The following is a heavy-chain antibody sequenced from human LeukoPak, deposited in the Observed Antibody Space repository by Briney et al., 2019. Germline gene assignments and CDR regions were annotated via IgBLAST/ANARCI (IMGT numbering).Heavy chain of an antibody. D-gene: IGHD6-13*01. CDR1: GYTFTGYY. V-gene: IGHV1-2*02. CDR3: ARGIAAAPLWLPLGY. J-gene: IGHJ4*02. Sequence: GASVKVSCKASGYTFTGYYMHWVRQAPGQGLEWMGWINPNSGGTNYAQKFQGRVTMTRDTSISTAYMELGRLRSDDTAAYYCARGIAAAPLWLPLGYWGQGTLVTVSS. CDR2: INPNSGGT.